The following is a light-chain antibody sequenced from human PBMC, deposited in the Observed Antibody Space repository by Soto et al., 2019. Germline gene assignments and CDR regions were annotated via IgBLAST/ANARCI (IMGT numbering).Light chain of an antibody. CDR1: SSDVGAYNH. Sequence: QSALTQPASVSGSPGQSITISCTGTSSDVGAYNHVSWYQQHPGRVPKVMIYEVNNRPSGVSNRFSASKSGNTASLTISGLQAEDEAAYYCSSYTSSGTRVFGGGTQLTVL. CDR2: EVN. CDR3: SSYTSSGTRV. J-gene: IGLJ3*02. V-gene: IGLV2-14*03.